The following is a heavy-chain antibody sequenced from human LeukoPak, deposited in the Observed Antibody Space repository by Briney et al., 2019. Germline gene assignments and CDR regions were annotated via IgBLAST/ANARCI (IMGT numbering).Heavy chain of an antibody. CDR1: GYTFTSYY. CDR3: ARDLDRYCSSTSCSDY. CDR2: INPSGGST. D-gene: IGHD2-2*01. Sequence: ASVTVSCKASGYTFTSYYMHWVRQAPGQGLEWMGIINPSGGSTSYAQKFQGRVTMTRDTSTSTVYMELSSLRSEDTAVYYCARDLDRYCSSTSCSDYWGQGTLVTVSS. J-gene: IGHJ4*02. V-gene: IGHV1-46*01.